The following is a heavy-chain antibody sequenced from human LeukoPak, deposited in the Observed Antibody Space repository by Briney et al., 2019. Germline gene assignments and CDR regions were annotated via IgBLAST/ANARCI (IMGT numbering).Heavy chain of an antibody. J-gene: IGHJ4*02. Sequence: GGSLRLSCAASGFTFSSYSMNWVRQAPGKGLEWVSSISSSSSYIYYADSVKGRFTISRDNAKNSLYLQMNSLRAEDTAVYYCARLGRYDYSSGLIDYWGQGTLVTVSS. CDR1: GFTFSSYS. CDR3: ARLGRYDYSSGLIDY. D-gene: IGHD6-19*01. V-gene: IGHV3-21*01. CDR2: ISSSSSYI.